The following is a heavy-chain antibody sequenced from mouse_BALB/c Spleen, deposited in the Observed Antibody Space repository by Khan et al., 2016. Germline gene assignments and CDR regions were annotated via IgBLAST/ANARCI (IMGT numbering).Heavy chain of an antibody. CDR2: ISYSGST. V-gene: IGHV3-8*02. CDR1: GDSITSGY. D-gene: IGHD2-3*01. CDR3: ARDYDGYYALGY. J-gene: IGHJ2*01. Sequence: EVQLQESGPSLVKPSQTLSLTCSVTGDSITSGYWNWIRKFPGKKLEYMGYISYSGSTYYNPFLKSRISITRDTSTNQYYLQLKSVTSEDTATYYCARDYDGYYALGYWCQGTTLTVSS.